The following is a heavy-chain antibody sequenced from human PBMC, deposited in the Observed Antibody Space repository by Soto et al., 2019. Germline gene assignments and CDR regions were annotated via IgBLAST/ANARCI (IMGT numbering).Heavy chain of an antibody. CDR1: GGTFNNYA. CDR3: AREVEVHTPVFGF. CDR2: ISPMFGKA. V-gene: IGHV1-69*01. J-gene: IGHJ4*02. D-gene: IGHD2-2*01. Sequence: QVLLVQSGAEVKRPGSSVKVSCKASGGTFNNYAINWVRQAPGQGLEWMGDISPMFGKANYAQKFQGRVKVTADDSTATAYLELSSLRSEDTALYYCAREVEVHTPVFGFWGQGSLVTVSS.